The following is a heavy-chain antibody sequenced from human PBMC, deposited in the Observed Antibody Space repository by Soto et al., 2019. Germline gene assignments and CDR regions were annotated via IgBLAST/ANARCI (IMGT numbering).Heavy chain of an antibody. Sequence: EVQLVESGGGLVQPGRSLRLSCAASGFTFDDYAMHWVRQAPGKGLEWVSGISWNSGSIGYADSVKGRFTISRDNAKNSLYLQMNSLRAEDTALYYCAKSNDLWSGYYRYWGQGTLVTVSS. CDR2: ISWNSGSI. V-gene: IGHV3-9*01. CDR1: GFTFDDYA. J-gene: IGHJ4*02. D-gene: IGHD3-3*01. CDR3: AKSNDLWSGYYRY.